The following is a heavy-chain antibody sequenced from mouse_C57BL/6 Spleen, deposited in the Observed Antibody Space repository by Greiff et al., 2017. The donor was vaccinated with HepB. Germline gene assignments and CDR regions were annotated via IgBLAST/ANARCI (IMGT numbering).Heavy chain of an antibody. CDR2: IYPGDGDT. CDR3: AAIYDGYYVNDY. V-gene: IGHV1-82*01. CDR1: GYAFSSSW. J-gene: IGHJ2*01. D-gene: IGHD2-3*01. Sequence: QVQLQQSGPELVKPGASVKISCKASGYAFSSSWMNWVKQRPGKGLEWIGRIYPGDGDTNYNGKFKGKATLTADKSSSTAYMQLSSLTSEDSAVYFCAAIYDGYYVNDYWGQGTTLTVSS.